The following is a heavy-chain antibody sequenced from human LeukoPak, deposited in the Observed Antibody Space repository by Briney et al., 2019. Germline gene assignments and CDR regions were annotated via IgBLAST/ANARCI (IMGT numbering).Heavy chain of an antibody. CDR1: GGTFSSYA. J-gene: IGHJ4*02. Sequence: SVKVSCKASGGTFSSYAISWVRQAPGQGLEWMGRIIPILGIANYAQKFQGRVTITADKSTSTAYMELSSLRSEDTAVYYCARSRTVVTGNFDYWGQGTLVTVSS. D-gene: IGHD4-23*01. CDR3: ARSRTVVTGNFDY. V-gene: IGHV1-69*04. CDR2: IIPILGIA.